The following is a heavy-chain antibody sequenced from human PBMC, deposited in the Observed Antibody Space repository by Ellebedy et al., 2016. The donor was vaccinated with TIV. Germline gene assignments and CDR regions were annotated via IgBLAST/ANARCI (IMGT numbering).Heavy chain of an antibody. D-gene: IGHD2-15*01. CDR1: GFTFNTYS. CDR2: ISSSNSYI. Sequence: GESLKISCAASGFTFNTYSMNWVRQAPGKGLEWVSSISSSNSYINYADSVKGRFTISRDNSKNSVYLQMNSLRPEDTALYYCAKERWSIGWLIYFDFWGQGTLVTVSS. J-gene: IGHJ4*02. V-gene: IGHV3-21*01. CDR3: AKERWSIGWLIYFDF.